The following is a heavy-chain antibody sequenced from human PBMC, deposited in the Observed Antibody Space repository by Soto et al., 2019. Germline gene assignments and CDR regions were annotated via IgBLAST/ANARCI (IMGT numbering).Heavy chain of an antibody. Sequence: EVQVVESGGGLVKPGGSLRLSCAASGFTFSSYTMNWVRQAPGRGLEWVSSISSSSTYIYYADSLKGRFTISRDNAKNSLYLQMNSLRAEDSAVYPCARDKTLPHGSGTIYYYYGMDVWGQGTTVTVSS. CDR2: ISSSSTYI. D-gene: IGHD3-10*01. J-gene: IGHJ6*02. V-gene: IGHV3-21*01. CDR3: ARDKTLPHGSGTIYYYYGMDV. CDR1: GFTFSSYT.